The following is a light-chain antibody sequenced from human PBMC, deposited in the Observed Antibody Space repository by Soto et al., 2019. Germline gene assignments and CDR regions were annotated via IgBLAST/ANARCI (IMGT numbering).Light chain of an antibody. CDR2: AAS. Sequence: IRMTQSPSSLSASVGDRVTITCRESQSISSSLNWYQQKPGKAPNLLISAASRLQSGVPSRFSGSGSGTDFTLTISSLQPEDFATYYCQHTYSSPITFGQGTRLEIK. J-gene: IGKJ5*01. V-gene: IGKV1-39*01. CDR3: QHTYSSPIT. CDR1: QSISSS.